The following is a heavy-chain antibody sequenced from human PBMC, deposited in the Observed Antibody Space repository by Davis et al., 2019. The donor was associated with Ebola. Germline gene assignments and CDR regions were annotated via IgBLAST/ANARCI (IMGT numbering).Heavy chain of an antibody. CDR1: GFTVSSNY. CDR3: ARDYGDYPGYYYGMDV. V-gene: IGHV3-53*01. CDR2: IYSGGST. Sequence: PGGSLRLSCAASGFTVSSNYMSWVRQAPGKGLEWVSVIYSGGSTYYADSVKGRFTISRDNSKNTLYLQMNSLRAEDTAVYYCARDYGDYPGYYYGMDVWGQGTTVTVSS. J-gene: IGHJ6*02. D-gene: IGHD4-17*01.